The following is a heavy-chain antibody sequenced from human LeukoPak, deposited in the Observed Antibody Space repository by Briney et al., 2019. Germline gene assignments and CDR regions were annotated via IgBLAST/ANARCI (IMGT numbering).Heavy chain of an antibody. J-gene: IGHJ4*02. V-gene: IGHV3-15*01. Sequence: GGSLRLSCAASGFTFSNVCMSWVRQVPGKGLEWVGRIRRKTDGETTDHAAPVKGRFTISRDDSKNTLYLQMNSLKTEDTAVYYCVTDLVIKGYFDYWGQGALVTVSS. CDR3: VTDLVIKGYFDY. CDR2: IRRKTDGETT. D-gene: IGHD2-21*01. CDR1: GFTFSNVC.